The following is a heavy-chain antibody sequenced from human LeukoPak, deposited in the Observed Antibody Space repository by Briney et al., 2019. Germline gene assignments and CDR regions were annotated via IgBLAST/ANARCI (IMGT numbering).Heavy chain of an antibody. CDR1: GGSFSGYY. J-gene: IGHJ6*03. Sequence: SETLSLTCAVYGGSFSGYYWSWIRQPPGKGLEWIGEINHSGSTNYNPALKSRGTISVDKSKNQFSLQLSSVTAADTAVYDCARTHSACSYYYYMYVWGKGTTVTVSS. CDR2: INHSGST. D-gene: IGHD2-21*02. CDR3: ARTHSACSYYYYMYV. V-gene: IGHV4-34*01.